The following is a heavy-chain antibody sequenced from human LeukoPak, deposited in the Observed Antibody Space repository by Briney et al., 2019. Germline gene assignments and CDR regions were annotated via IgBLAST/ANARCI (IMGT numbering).Heavy chain of an antibody. J-gene: IGHJ4*02. CDR3: ASEVGYRSLGY. Sequence: GGSLRLSCAASRFTFDDDTMHWVRQTPGRGLEWVSFITWKSHRTHYADSVKGRFTVSRDNSKDSLYLQMNSLRTEDTGLYHCASEVGYRSLGYLGQGTLVTVSS. CDR1: RFTFDDDT. V-gene: IGHV3-43*01. D-gene: IGHD3-3*01. CDR2: ITWKSHRT.